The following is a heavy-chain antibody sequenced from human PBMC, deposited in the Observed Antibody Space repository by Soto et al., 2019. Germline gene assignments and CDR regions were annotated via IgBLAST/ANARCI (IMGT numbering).Heavy chain of an antibody. CDR3: AREQFTMFGVVNAD. J-gene: IGHJ1*01. CDR1: GYNFRNYG. Sequence: QVQLVQSGAEVTNPGASVKVSCKTSGYNFRNYGISWVRQAPGQGLEYMGWISPSNGNTNYAPEFQDSVTMTTDTSTNTAFLELRRLKSGDTAMYYCAREQFTMFGVVNADWGQGTLVTVSS. CDR2: ISPSNGNT. D-gene: IGHD3-3*01. V-gene: IGHV1-18*01.